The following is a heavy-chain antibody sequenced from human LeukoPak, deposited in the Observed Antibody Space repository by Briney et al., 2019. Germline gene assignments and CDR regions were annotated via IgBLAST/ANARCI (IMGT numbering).Heavy chain of an antibody. CDR2: VYYTGNT. D-gene: IGHD3/OR15-3a*01. J-gene: IGHJ4*02. CDR1: GVSISSSNSY. V-gene: IGHV4-39*01. CDR3: ARQTGSGLFILP. Sequence: SETLSLTCTVSGVSISSSNSYWGWIRQPPGKGLEWIGSVYYTGNTYYNASLKSQVSISIDTSKNQFSLKLTSVTAADTSVYYCARQTGSGLFILPGGQGTLVTVSS.